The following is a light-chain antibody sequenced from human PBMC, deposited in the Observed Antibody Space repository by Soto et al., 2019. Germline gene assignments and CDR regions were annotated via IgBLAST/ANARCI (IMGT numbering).Light chain of an antibody. CDR1: QSISSY. CDR2: AAS. CDR3: QQSYSTLWNT. Sequence: DIQMTQSPSSLSASVGDRVTITCRASQSISSYLNWYQQKPGKAPKLLIYAASSLQSGVPSRFSGSGSGTDFTLTISSLQPEDFATYYCQQSYSTLWNTFGQGTRLEIK. V-gene: IGKV1-39*01. J-gene: IGKJ5*01.